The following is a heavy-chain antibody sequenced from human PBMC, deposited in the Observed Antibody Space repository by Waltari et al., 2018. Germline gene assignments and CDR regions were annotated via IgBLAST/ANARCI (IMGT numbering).Heavy chain of an antibody. J-gene: IGHJ4*02. Sequence: EVQLVESGGGLIQPGGSLRLSCAASGFTVSSNYMSWVRQAPGKGLEWVSVIYSGVSTYYADSVKGRFTISRDNSKNTLYLQMNSLRAEDTAVYYCARPFSTFYSSPPGYWGQGTLVTVSS. CDR3: ARPFSTFYSSPPGY. D-gene: IGHD6-13*01. CDR1: GFTVSSNY. V-gene: IGHV3-53*01. CDR2: IYSGVST.